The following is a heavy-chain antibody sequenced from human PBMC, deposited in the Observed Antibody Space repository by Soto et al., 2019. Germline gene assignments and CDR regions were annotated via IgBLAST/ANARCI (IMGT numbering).Heavy chain of an antibody. CDR3: ARTRHSRYCSGGSCSDV. CDR1: GFSLSTSGMC. Sequence: SGPTLVNPTQTLTLTCTFSGFSLSTSGMCVSWIRQPPGKALEWLALIDWDDDKYYSTSLKTRLTISKDTSKNQVVLTMTNMDPVDTATYYCARTRHSRYCSGGSCSDVWGQGTTVTVSS. D-gene: IGHD2-15*01. J-gene: IGHJ6*02. V-gene: IGHV2-70*01. CDR2: IDWDDDK.